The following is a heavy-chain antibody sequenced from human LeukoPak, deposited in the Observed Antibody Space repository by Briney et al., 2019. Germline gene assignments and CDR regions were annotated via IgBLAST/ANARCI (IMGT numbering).Heavy chain of an antibody. J-gene: IGHJ4*02. D-gene: IGHD5-24*01. Sequence: PGGSLRLSCAASGFTLSNYAMHWVRQGLAKGLECMAVVSHDGVQTYYADSVKGRFTISRDNSKSTLFLQMNSLRAEDTAVYYCAGEGGGGYNQKDFGGQGTLVTVS. V-gene: IGHV3-30*04. CDR2: VSHDGVQT. CDR3: AGEGGGGYNQKDF. CDR1: GFTLSNYA.